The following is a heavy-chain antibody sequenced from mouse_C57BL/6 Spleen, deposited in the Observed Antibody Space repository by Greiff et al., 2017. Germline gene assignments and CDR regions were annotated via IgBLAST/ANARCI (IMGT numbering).Heavy chain of an antibody. Sequence: VQLQQPGAELVKPGASVKMSCKASGYTFTSYWITWVKQRPGQGLEWIGDIYPGSGSTNYNEKFKSKATLTVDTSSSTAYIQLSSLTSEDSAVYYCAREWDGYAMDYWGQGTSVTVSS. CDR2: IYPGSGST. D-gene: IGHD4-1*01. J-gene: IGHJ4*01. V-gene: IGHV1-55*01. CDR3: AREWDGYAMDY. CDR1: GYTFTSYW.